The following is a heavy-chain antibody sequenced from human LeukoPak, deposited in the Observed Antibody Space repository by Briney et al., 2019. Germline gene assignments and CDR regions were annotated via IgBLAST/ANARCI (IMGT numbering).Heavy chain of an antibody. V-gene: IGHV3-53*01. J-gene: IGHJ4*02. CDR2: LYASGSA. D-gene: IGHD6-13*01. CDR1: GFTVSSNY. Sequence: PGGSVRLSCAASGFTVSSNYMSWVRQAPGKGLEWVSILYASGSAYYADSVKGRFTISRDNSKNTLYLQMNSLRAEDTAVYYCARVIAAAGIDYFDYWGQGTLVTVSS. CDR3: ARVIAAAGIDYFDY.